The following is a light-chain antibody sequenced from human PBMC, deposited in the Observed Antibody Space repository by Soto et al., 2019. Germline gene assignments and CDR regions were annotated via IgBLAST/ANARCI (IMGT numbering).Light chain of an antibody. CDR2: SAS. J-gene: IGKJ1*01. CDR3: QQYNSYPWT. CDR1: QDIGTD. Sequence: DIQMTQSPSSLSASVADRVTITCRASQDIGTDLGWYQQKPGKAPKLLIDSASTLQSGVPSRFSGSGSGTEFTLTISSLQPDDFATYYCQQYNSYPWTFGQGTKVDIK. V-gene: IGKV1-17*01.